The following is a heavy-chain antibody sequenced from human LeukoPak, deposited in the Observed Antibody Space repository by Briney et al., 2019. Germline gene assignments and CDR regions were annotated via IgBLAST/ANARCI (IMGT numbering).Heavy chain of an antibody. D-gene: IGHD4-17*01. CDR1: GYTFSGHY. V-gene: IGHV1-2*02. CDR3: ARVVGYGDYPFDY. J-gene: IGHJ4*02. Sequence: GASVKVSCKASGYTFSGHYIHWVRRAPGQGLEWMGWIYPNSGGTSYAQKFQGRVTISRDTSVQTAYMELRRLRSDDTAVYYCARVVGYGDYPFDYWGQGTLVTVSS. CDR2: IYPNSGGT.